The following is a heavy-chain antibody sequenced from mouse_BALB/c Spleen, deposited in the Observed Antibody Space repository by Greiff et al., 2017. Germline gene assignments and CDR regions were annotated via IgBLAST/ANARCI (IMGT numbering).Heavy chain of an antibody. CDR1: GFNIKDTY. CDR2: IDPANGNT. J-gene: IGHJ2*01. D-gene: IGHD3-1*01. Sequence: EVNLVESGAELVKPGASVKLSCTASGFNIKDTYMHWVKQRPEQGLEWIGRIDPANGNTKYDPKFQGKATITADTSSNTAYLQLSSLTSEDTAVYYCARLGGYDYWGQGTTLTVSS. CDR3: ARLGGYDY. V-gene: IGHV14-3*02.